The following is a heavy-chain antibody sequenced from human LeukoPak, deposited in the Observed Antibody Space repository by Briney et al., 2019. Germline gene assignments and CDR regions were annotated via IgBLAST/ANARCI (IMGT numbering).Heavy chain of an antibody. CDR2: IIPIFGTA. J-gene: IGHJ4*02. V-gene: IGHV1-69*13. D-gene: IGHD4-17*01. CDR3: AKGDSYGDYYFDY. Sequence: ASVKVSCKASGGTFSSYAISWVRQAPGQGLEWMGGIIPIFGTANYAQKFQGRVTITADESTSTAYMELSSLRSEDTAVSYCAKGDSYGDYYFDYWGQGTLVTVSS. CDR1: GGTFSSYA.